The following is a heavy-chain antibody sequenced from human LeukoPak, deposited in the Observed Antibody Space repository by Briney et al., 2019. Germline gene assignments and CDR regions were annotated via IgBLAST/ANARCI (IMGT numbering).Heavy chain of an antibody. J-gene: IGHJ4*02. D-gene: IGHD6-6*01. CDR1: GYTFTGYY. Sequence: GASVKVSCKASGYTFTGYYMHWVRQAPGQGLEWMGWINPNSGGTNYAQKFQGRVTMTRDTSISTAYMELNRLRSDDTAVYYCARERKALAARSTYFDYWGQGTLVTVSS. CDR2: INPNSGGT. CDR3: ARERKALAARSTYFDY. V-gene: IGHV1-2*02.